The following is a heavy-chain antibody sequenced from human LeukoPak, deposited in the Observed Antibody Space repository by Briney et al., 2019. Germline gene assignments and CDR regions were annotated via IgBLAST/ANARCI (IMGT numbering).Heavy chain of an antibody. CDR1: GFTFSSYA. V-gene: IGHV4-34*01. CDR3: ARRHTTTYYYGSGTNWFDP. J-gene: IGHJ5*02. CDR2: INHSGST. Sequence: GSLRLSCAASGFTFSSYAMSWIRQPPGKGLEWIGEINHSGSTNYNPSLKSRVTISVDTSKNQFSLKLSSVTAADTAVYYCARRHTTTYYYGSGTNWFDPWGQGTLVTVSS. D-gene: IGHD3-10*01.